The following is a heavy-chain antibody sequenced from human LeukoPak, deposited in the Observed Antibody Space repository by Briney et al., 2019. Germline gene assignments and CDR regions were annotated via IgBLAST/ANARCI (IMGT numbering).Heavy chain of an antibody. Sequence: GGSLRLSCAASGFTFSSYWMHWVRQAPGKGLEWVSGISWNSGSIGYADSVKGRFTISRDNAKNSLYLQMNSLRAEDTALYYCAKATGYSSGWYLGWGQGTLVTVSS. V-gene: IGHV3-9*01. D-gene: IGHD6-19*01. CDR2: ISWNSGSI. CDR1: GFTFSSYW. J-gene: IGHJ4*02. CDR3: AKATGYSSGWYLG.